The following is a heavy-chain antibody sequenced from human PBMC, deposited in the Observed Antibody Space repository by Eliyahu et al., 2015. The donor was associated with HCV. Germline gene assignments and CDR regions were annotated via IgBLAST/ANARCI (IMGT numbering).Heavy chain of an antibody. D-gene: IGHD3-22*01. CDR2: TRNKXNSYTT. J-gene: IGHJ5*02. Sequence: EVQLVESGGGLVQPGGSLRLSCAASGFTFSDHYMDWVRQAPGKGLEWVGXTRNKXNSYTTEYXXSVKGRFTISRDDSKNSLYLQMNSLKTEDTAVYYCARVVGYYDSSGYHNWFDPWGQGTLVTVSS. CDR1: GFTFSDHY. V-gene: IGHV3-72*01. CDR3: ARVVGYYDSSGYHNWFDP.